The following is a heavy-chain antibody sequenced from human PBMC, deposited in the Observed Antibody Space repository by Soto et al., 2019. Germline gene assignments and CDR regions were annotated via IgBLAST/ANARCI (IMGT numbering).Heavy chain of an antibody. J-gene: IGHJ4*01. Sequence: QLQLVQSGAEVKKPGASVKVSCKASGYTFTGYYMPWVRQAPGQGSEWMGRINPNSGGTNYAQKSQRRVNMTSDTPISTAYMELSRLRSDDTAVYYCARGCLLRYLDGSHHKFDYWSHGTLFTFSS. CDR2: INPNSGGT. D-gene: IGHD3-9*01. CDR3: ARGCLLRYLDGSHHKFDY. CDR1: GYTFTGYY. V-gene: IGHV1-2*06.